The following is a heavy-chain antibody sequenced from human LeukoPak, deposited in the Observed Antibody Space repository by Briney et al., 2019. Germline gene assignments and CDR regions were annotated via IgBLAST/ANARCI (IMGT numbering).Heavy chain of an antibody. CDR2: ITGSSLYI. CDR1: GFTVSNYN. J-gene: IGHJ5*02. V-gene: IGHV3-21*01. CDR3: ARDQTTRASGTYYSWFDP. D-gene: IGHD1-26*01. Sequence: GGSLRLSCAASGFTVSNYNMNWVRQPPGKGLEWVSSITGSSLYIYYADSVKGRFTISRDNAKNSLYLQMNSLRAEDTAVYYCARDQTTRASGTYYSWFDPWGQGTLVTVSS.